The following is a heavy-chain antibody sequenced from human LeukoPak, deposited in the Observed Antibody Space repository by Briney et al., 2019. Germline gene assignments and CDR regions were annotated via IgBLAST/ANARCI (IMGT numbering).Heavy chain of an antibody. CDR3: ATRYSSSWPSFDY. Sequence: GGSLRLSCAASGFTFSRYGMNWVRQAPGKGLEWVSNISGSTRTIYDADSVKGRFTISRDNAKNSLYLQMNSLRAEDTAVYYCATRYSSSWPSFDYWGQGTLVTVSS. D-gene: IGHD6-13*01. CDR2: ISGSTRTI. J-gene: IGHJ4*02. V-gene: IGHV3-48*04. CDR1: GFTFSRYG.